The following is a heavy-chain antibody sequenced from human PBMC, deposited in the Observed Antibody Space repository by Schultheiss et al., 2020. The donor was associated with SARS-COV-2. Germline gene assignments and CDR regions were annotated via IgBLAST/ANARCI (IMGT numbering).Heavy chain of an antibody. CDR1: GYTFTSYA. V-gene: IGHV1-3*01. Sequence: ASVKVSCKASGYTFTSYAMHWVRQAPGQRLEWMGWINAGNGNTKYSQKFQGRVTITRDTSASTAYMELSSLRSDDTAVYYCARDGVVPAKGYNWFDPWGQGTLVTVSS. D-gene: IGHD2-2*01. CDR3: ARDGVVPAKGYNWFDP. J-gene: IGHJ5*02. CDR2: INAGNGNT.